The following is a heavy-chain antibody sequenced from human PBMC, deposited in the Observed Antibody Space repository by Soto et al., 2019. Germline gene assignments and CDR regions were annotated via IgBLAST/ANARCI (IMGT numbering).Heavy chain of an antibody. J-gene: IGHJ4*02. CDR3: ATEDYYDSSGYIGY. CDR1: GFNFITYS. Sequence: HPGGSLRLSCAASGFNFITYSLSWVRQAPGKGLEWVASISSSAVYIDYADSVKGRFTISRDNSKNTLYLQMNSLRAEDTAVYYCATEDYYDSSGYIGYWGQGTLVTVSS. V-gene: IGHV3-23*01. D-gene: IGHD3-22*01. CDR2: ISSSAVYI.